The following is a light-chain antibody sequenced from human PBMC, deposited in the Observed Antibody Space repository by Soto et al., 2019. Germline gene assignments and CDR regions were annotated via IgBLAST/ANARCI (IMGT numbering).Light chain of an antibody. V-gene: IGKV2-30*02. J-gene: IGKJ1*01. CDR2: KVS. CDR3: MQGALWPWT. CDR1: QSLVHSDGNTY. Sequence: EVVMTQSPLSLPVTLGQPASISCRSSQSLVHSDGNTYLNWFQQRPGQSPRRLIYKVSNRDSGVPDRCSGSGSGTDFPRKISRVEAEDVWGYYSMQGALWPWTFGQGTNVEIK.